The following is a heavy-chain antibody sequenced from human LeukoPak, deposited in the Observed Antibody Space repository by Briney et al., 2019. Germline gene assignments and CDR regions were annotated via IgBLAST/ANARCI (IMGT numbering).Heavy chain of an antibody. V-gene: IGHV4-34*01. J-gene: IGHJ4*02. Sequence: SETLSLTCAVYGASFSGYYWSWIRQPPGKGLEWIGEINHSGSTGYNPSLKSRVTISVDTSKNQFSLKLTSVTAADTAVYFCASGSYSNYVLDSWGQGTLVTVSS. D-gene: IGHD4-11*01. CDR2: INHSGST. CDR3: ASGSYSNYVLDS. CDR1: GASFSGYY.